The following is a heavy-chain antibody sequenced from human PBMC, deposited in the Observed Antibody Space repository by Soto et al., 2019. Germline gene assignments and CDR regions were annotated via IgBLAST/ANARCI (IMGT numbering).Heavy chain of an antibody. CDR3: SRDPSDSRTSDY. D-gene: IGHD3-22*01. V-gene: IGHV3-66*01. CDR2: IYADGRT. J-gene: IGHJ4*02. CDR1: GVTLTDVW. Sequence: GGSLRLSCAVSGVTLTDVWMNWVRQAPGRGLEWVSVIYADGRTFYADSVKGRFTISRDNSKNTLYLEMISLRVEDTAVYYCSRDPSDSRTSDYWGQGTLVTVSS.